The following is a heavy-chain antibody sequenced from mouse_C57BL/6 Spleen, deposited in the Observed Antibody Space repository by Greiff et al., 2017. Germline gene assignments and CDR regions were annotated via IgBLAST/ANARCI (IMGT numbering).Heavy chain of an antibody. V-gene: IGHV1-61*01. D-gene: IGHD1-1*01. J-gene: IGHJ1*03. Sequence: VQLQQPGAELVRPGSSVKLSCKASGYTFTSYWMDWVKQRPGQGLEWIGNIYPSDSETHYNQKFKDKATLTVDKSSSTAYMQLSSLTSEDSAVYYCARKGFTTVVATKSYWYFDVWGTGTTVTVSS. CDR3: ARKGFTTVVATKSYWYFDV. CDR2: IYPSDSET. CDR1: GYTFTSYW.